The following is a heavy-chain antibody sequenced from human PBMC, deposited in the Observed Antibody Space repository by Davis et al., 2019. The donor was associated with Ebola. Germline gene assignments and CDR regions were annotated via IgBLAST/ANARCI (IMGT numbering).Heavy chain of an antibody. V-gene: IGHV5-51*01. CDR3: ARGTSLARNFDN. CDR2: IYPGDSDT. CDR1: GYSFTSYW. Sequence: GGSLRLSCKGSGYSFTSYWIGWVRQMPGKGLEWMGIIYPGDSDTRYSPSFQGQVTISADESISTAYLQWSSLKASDTAMYYCARGTSLARNFDNWGQGTLVTVSS. D-gene: IGHD3-3*02. J-gene: IGHJ4*02.